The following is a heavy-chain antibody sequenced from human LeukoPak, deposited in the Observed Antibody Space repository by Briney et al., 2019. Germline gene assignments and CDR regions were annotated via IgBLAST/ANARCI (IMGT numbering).Heavy chain of an antibody. V-gene: IGHV3-23*01. CDR3: AKDSEARAGY. CDR2: MSGSGSST. CDR1: GFTFNTYA. Sequence: SGGSLRLSCAASGFTFNTYAMSWVRQAPGKGLEWVSSMSGSGSSTYYADSVKGRFTISRDNSKNTLYLQMNSLRAEDTAVYYCAKDSEARAGYWGQGTLVTVSS. J-gene: IGHJ4*02.